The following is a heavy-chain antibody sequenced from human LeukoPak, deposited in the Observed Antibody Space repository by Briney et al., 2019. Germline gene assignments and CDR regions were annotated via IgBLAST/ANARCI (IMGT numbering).Heavy chain of an antibody. CDR1: GVTFEDYY. Sequence: TGGSLRLSCTGSGVTFEDYYLSWIRQAPGKGLEWISYVSSTGGDKFYADPVKGRFTISRDNSKNTLYLQMNSLRAEDTAVYYCARDSTVTTWNAYWGQGALVTVSS. CDR3: ARDSTVTTWNAY. J-gene: IGHJ4*02. V-gene: IGHV3-11*04. D-gene: IGHD4-17*01. CDR2: VSSTGGDK.